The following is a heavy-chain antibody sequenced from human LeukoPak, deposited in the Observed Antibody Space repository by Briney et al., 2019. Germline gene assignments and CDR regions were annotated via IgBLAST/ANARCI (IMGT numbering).Heavy chain of an antibody. V-gene: IGHV4-39*07. CDR1: GGSISSSSYY. CDR2: IYYSGST. Sequence: KPSETLSLTCTVSGGSISSSSYYWGWIRQPPGKGLEWIGSIYYSGSTYYNPSLKSRVTISVDTSKNQFSLKLSSVTAADTAVYYCAREQYCSSTSCFHNWFDPWGQGTLVTVSS. J-gene: IGHJ5*02. D-gene: IGHD2-2*01. CDR3: AREQYCSSTSCFHNWFDP.